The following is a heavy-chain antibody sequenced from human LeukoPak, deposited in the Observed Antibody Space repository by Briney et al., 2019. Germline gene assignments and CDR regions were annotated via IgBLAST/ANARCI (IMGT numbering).Heavy chain of an antibody. Sequence: ASVKVSCKASGYTFTGYYMHWVRQAPGQGLEWMGWINPNSGGTNYAQKFQGRVTMTRDTSISTACMELSRLRSDDTAVYYCARVFEDFWSGYYPDWGQGTLVTVSS. D-gene: IGHD3-3*01. CDR2: INPNSGGT. CDR3: ARVFEDFWSGYYPD. V-gene: IGHV1-2*02. J-gene: IGHJ4*02. CDR1: GYTFTGYY.